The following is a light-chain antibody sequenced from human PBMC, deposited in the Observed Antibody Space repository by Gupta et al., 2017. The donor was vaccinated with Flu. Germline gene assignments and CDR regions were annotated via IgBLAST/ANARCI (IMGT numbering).Light chain of an antibody. CDR1: QNILYSSNNKNY. CDR2: WAS. Sequence: DFVMTQSPASLSVSLGERATINCRSSQNILYSSNNKNYLAWYQQKPGQPPKLHISWASTRESGVPDRFSGSGSGTDFTLTIMRLQAEDMAVYFCQQDYNLYSFGQGTRLEMK. J-gene: IGKJ2*03. CDR3: QQDYNLYS. V-gene: IGKV4-1*01.